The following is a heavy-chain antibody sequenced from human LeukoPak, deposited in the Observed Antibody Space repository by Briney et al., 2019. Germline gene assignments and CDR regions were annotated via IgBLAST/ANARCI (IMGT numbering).Heavy chain of an antibody. CDR2: IKQDGSEK. J-gene: IGHJ4*02. D-gene: IGHD3-22*01. Sequence: HTGGSLRLSCAASGFTFSSYWMSWVRQAPGKGLEWVANIKQDGSEKYYVDSVKGRFTISRDNAKNSLYLQMNSLRAEDTAVYYCASFHYDSSVYPDYWGQGTLVTVSS. CDR3: ASFHYDSSVYPDY. CDR1: GFTFSSYW. V-gene: IGHV3-7*01.